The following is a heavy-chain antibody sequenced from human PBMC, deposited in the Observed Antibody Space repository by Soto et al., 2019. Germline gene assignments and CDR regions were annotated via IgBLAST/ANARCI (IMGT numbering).Heavy chain of an antibody. CDR2: ISSSSFMK. D-gene: IGHD1-7*01. CDR1: GITFSNYS. J-gene: IGHJ5*02. CDR3: ARRPPFQNYSDP. V-gene: IGHV3-48*02. Sequence: HPGGSLRLSCEASGITFSNYSMNWVRQAPGKGLEWISYISSSSFMKYYADSVKGRFTISRDNAKNSLFLQMNSLRDEDTAIYYCARRPPFQNYSDPWGQGTLVTVST.